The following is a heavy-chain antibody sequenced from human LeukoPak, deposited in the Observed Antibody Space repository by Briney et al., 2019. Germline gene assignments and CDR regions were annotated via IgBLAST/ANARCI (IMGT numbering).Heavy chain of an antibody. CDR3: ARDIVVVPATSPNWFDP. D-gene: IGHD2-2*01. J-gene: IGHJ5*02. Sequence: PSETLSLTCAVYGGSFSGYYWSWIRQPPGKGLEWIGEINHSGSTNYNPSLKSRVTISVDTSKNQFSLKLSSVTAADTAVYYCARDIVVVPATSPNWFDPWGQGTLVTVSS. V-gene: IGHV4-34*01. CDR1: GGSFSGYY. CDR2: INHSGST.